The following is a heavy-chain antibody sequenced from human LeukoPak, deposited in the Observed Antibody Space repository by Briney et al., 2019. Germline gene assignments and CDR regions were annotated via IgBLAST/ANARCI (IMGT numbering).Heavy chain of an antibody. CDR3: ARGGYSSSWRSPQGVLD. J-gene: IGHJ1*01. D-gene: IGHD6-13*01. V-gene: IGHV3-53*01. CDR1: GFTVSSNY. CDR2: IYSGGST. Sequence: PGGSLRLSCAASGFTVSSNYMSWVRQAPGKGLEWVSVIYSGGSTYYADSVKGRFTISRDNSKNTLYLQMNSLRAEDTAVYYCARGGYSSSWRSPQGVLDWGQGTLVTVSS.